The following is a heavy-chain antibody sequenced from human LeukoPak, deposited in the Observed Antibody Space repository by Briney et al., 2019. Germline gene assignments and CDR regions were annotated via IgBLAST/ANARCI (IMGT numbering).Heavy chain of an antibody. CDR1: GFTFSNYP. CDR3: VRGSLASGVVVYYYYYLDV. Sequence: GGSLRLSCAASGFTFSNYPLHWVRQAPGKGLEWVTLISYDGSKIYYADSVKGRFTISRDNSKNTLYLQMNSLTAEDTAVYYCVRGSLASGVVVYYYYYLDVWGKGTTVTVSS. J-gene: IGHJ6*03. V-gene: IGHV3-30-3*01. D-gene: IGHD3-3*01. CDR2: ISYDGSKI.